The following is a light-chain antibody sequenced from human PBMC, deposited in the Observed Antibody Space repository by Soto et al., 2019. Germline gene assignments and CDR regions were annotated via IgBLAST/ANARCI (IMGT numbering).Light chain of an antibody. V-gene: IGKV1-5*01. CDR1: QSLGIW. CDR2: DAS. CDR3: QEYNSYSGT. Sequence: DIQVTQSPATLSSSVGDRVSITCLSSQSLGIWLAWHQQKPVKAPKLLIYDASTLKSGVPSRFSGSGSGTKFTLTISSLQPDDFATYCCQEYNSYSGTFGQGTKVDIK. J-gene: IGKJ1*01.